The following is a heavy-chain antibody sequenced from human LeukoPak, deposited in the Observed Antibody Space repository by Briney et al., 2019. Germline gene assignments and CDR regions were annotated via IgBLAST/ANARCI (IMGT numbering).Heavy chain of an antibody. V-gene: IGHV4-4*07. Sequence: PSETLSLTCTVSGGSISSYYWSWIRQPAGKGLEWIGRIYTSGSTNYNPSLKSRVTISVDTSKNQFSLKLSSVTAADTAAYYCARDHVWSSASYFDYWGQGILVTVSS. CDR2: IYTSGST. J-gene: IGHJ4*02. CDR1: GGSISSYY. CDR3: ARDHVWSSASYFDY. D-gene: IGHD2-2*01.